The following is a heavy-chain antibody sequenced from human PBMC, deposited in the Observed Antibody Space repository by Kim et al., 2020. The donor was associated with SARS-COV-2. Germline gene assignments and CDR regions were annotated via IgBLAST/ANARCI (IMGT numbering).Heavy chain of an antibody. CDR2: INPNSGAT. CDR1: GYTFTGYY. V-gene: IGHV1-2*04. J-gene: IGHJ4*02. D-gene: IGHD3-22*01. Sequence: ASVKVSCRASGYTFTGYYIHWVRQAPGQGLQWMGRINPNSGATNYAQKFQGWVTMTRDTSISTAYMELSRLRSDDMAVYYCARGIDSSGYDYWGQGTLVTVSS. CDR3: ARGIDSSGYDY.